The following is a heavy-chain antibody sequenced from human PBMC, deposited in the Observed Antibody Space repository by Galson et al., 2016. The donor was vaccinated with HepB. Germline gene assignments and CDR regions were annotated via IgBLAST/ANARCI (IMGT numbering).Heavy chain of an antibody. D-gene: IGHD6-19*01. J-gene: IGHJ4*02. CDR3: AKEPSVAGPLRLFEY. CDR2: LSSNGGNT. V-gene: IGHV3-23*01. Sequence: SLRLSCAASGFTFGNYAMSWVRQAPGKGLEWVSSLSSNGGNTYYADSVRGRFTISRDNSKDTLCREMSSLRAEEPDTYFCAKEPSVAGPLRLFEYWGQGTLIAVSS. CDR1: GFTFGNYA.